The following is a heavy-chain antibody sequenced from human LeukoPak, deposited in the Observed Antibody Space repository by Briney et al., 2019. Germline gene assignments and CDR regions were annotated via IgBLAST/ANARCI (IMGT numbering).Heavy chain of an antibody. Sequence: GGSLRLSCAAAAFTFSKYYMRWVSQSPGKGLEWVANINQNGTRENYLTSVKGPLTISTDKAKASLYLQLDSLRAEDSAIYYCAKAYYATNNYPGSWGQGDLVIVSS. CDR1: AFTFSKYY. D-gene: IGHD3-10*01. V-gene: IGHV3-7*01. J-gene: IGHJ5*02. CDR3: AKAYYATNNYPGS. CDR2: INQNGTRE.